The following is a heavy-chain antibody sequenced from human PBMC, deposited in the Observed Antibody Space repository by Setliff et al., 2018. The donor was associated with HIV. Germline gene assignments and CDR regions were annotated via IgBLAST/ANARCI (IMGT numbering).Heavy chain of an antibody. CDR1: GFAFVDHA. CDR3: TLLPGTF. Sequence: GGSLRLSCTASGFAFVDHAMSWVRQAPGKGLEWIGLIKSKAYGEKTEYAASVKGRFTFARDDSESIAYLQMSSLKTEDTAVYYCTLLPGTFWGQGTLVTVSS. J-gene: IGHJ4*02. CDR2: IKSKAYGEKT. V-gene: IGHV3-49*04.